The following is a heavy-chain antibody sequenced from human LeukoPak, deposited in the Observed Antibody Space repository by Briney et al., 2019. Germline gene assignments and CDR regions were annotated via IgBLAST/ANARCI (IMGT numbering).Heavy chain of an antibody. Sequence: GASVKVSCKASGYLFRAYYIQWIRQAPGQGLEWMGWINPDSADTHSAEKFQDRIIMTWDKSPATAHLELSRLRSDDTAVYYCARDHDVVAFAGFGPWGQGSLVTVSS. CDR3: ARDHDVVAFAGFGP. CDR2: INPDSADT. CDR1: GYLFRAYY. J-gene: IGHJ5*02. D-gene: IGHD2-21*01. V-gene: IGHV1-2*02.